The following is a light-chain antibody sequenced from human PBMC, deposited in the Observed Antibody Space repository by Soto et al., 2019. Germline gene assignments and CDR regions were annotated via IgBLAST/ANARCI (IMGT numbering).Light chain of an antibody. CDR1: SSDVGGYNY. CDR3: CSYAGSYSYV. CDR2: DVT. V-gene: IGLV2-11*01. J-gene: IGLJ1*01. Sequence: VLAQPRSVSGSPGQSVAISCTGTSSDVGGYNYVSWYQQHPGKAPKLMIYDVTKRPSGVPDRFSASKSGNTASLTISGLQADDEADYYCCSYAGSYSYVFGTGTKVTVL.